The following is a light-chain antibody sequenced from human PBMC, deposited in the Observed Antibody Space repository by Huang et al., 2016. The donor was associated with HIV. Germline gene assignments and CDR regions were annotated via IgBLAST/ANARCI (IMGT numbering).Light chain of an antibody. V-gene: IGKV3-15*01. CDR2: GAS. J-gene: IGKJ2*01. CDR1: QSVSNN. Sequence: EIVMTQSPATLSVSPGERATLSCRASQSVSNNLAWYQQKPGQAPMLLIYGASTRATGFPARFSCSGSGTEFTLTISSLQFEDFAIYYCQQYNNWLPYTFGQGTKLEIK. CDR3: QQYNNWLPYT.